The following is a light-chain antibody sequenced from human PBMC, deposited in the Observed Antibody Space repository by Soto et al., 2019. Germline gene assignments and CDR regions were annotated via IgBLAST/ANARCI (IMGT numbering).Light chain of an antibody. J-gene: IGKJ1*01. CDR2: AAS. V-gene: IGKV1-39*01. Sequence: DIQMTQSPSSLSASVGDRVTITCRASQSISSYLNWYQQKPGKAPKLLIYAASSLQSGVPSRFSGSGSATDFNLTISSLQPEDFATYYSQQSYSTLWTFGQGTKVEIK. CDR1: QSISSY. CDR3: QQSYSTLWT.